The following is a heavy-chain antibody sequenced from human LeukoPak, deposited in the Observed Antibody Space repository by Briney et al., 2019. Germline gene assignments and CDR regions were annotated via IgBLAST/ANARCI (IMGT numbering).Heavy chain of an antibody. V-gene: IGHV3-33*03. J-gene: IGHJ5*01. CDR1: GFAFSSYG. Sequence: GGSLRLSCAASGFAFSSYGMHWVRRAPGKGLEWVALIWYDGSDKDYGDSVKGRFTISRDNSKNTMYLQMNSLRADDTAVYYCVKSVAGTRGWFDSWGQGTLVIVSS. CDR3: VKSVAGTRGWFDS. CDR2: IWYDGSDK.